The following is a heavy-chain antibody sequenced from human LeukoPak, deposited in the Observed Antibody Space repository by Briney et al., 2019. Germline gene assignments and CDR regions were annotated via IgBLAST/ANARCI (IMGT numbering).Heavy chain of an antibody. CDR2: ISYDGSEK. V-gene: IGHV3-30*04. CDR3: ARDQVWGHPAFDI. Sequence: PGGSLRLSCAASGFTFISYAMHWVRQAPGKGLEWVAVISYDGSEKYYADSVKDRFTISRDNSKNTLYLQMNSLRAEDTAVYYCARDQVWGHPAFDIWGQGTMVTVSS. D-gene: IGHD3-16*01. CDR1: GFTFISYA. J-gene: IGHJ3*02.